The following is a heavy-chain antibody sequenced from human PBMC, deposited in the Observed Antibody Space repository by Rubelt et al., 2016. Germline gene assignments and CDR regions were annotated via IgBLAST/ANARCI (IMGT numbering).Heavy chain of an antibody. CDR2: IYWNDDK. V-gene: IGHV2-5*01. Sequence: ITLKESGPTLVKPTQTLTLTCTFSGFSLSTSGVGVGWIRQPPGKALEWLALIYWNDDKRYSPSLKSRLTITKDTSKNQVVLTMTNMDPVDTATYYCANRRSTDFWSGYYLFDFWGQGTLVTVSS. CDR3: ANRRSTDFWSGYYLFDF. D-gene: IGHD3-3*01. CDR1: GFSLSTSGVG. J-gene: IGHJ4*02.